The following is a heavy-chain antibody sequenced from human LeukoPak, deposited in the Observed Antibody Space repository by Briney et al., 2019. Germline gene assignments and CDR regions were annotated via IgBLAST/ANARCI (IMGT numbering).Heavy chain of an antibody. J-gene: IGHJ4*02. CDR2: IYYSGST. Sequence: SETLSLTCTVSGGSISSYYWSWIRQPPGKGLEWIGYIYYSGSTNYNPSLKSRVTISVDTSKNQFSLKLSPVTAADTAVYYCARTGATAAGQFDYWGQGTLVTVSS. CDR3: ARTGATAAGQFDY. D-gene: IGHD6-13*01. CDR1: GGSISSYY. V-gene: IGHV4-59*01.